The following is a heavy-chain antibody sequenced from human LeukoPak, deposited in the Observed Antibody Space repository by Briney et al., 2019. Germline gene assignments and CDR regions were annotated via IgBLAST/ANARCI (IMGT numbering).Heavy chain of an antibody. CDR1: GFTFSSYA. V-gene: IGHV3-30*04. J-gene: IGHJ4*02. CDR3: ARELYYYGSGSYYPHRYYFDY. CDR2: ISYDGSNK. Sequence: PGRSLRHSCAASGFTFSSYAMHWVRQAPGKGLEWVAVISYDGSNKYYADSVKGRFTISRDNSKNTLFLQVEGLRAEDTAVYYCARELYYYGSGSYYPHRYYFDYWGQGTLVTVSS. D-gene: IGHD3-10*01.